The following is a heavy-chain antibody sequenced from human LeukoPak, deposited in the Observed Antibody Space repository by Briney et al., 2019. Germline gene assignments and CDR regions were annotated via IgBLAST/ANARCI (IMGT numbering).Heavy chain of an antibody. D-gene: IGHD6-13*01. CDR2: IWYDGSNK. V-gene: IGHV3-33*01. CDR3: ATWVGSSSWYGDDAFDI. CDR1: GFTFSSYG. J-gene: IGHJ3*02. Sequence: GGSLRLSCAASGFTFSSYGMHWVRQAPGKGLEWVAVIWYDGSNKYYADSVEGRFTISRDNSKNTLYLQMNILRAEDTAVYYCATWVGSSSWYGDDAFDIWGQGTMVTVSS.